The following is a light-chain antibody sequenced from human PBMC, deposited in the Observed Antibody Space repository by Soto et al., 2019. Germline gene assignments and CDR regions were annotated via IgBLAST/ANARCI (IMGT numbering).Light chain of an antibody. CDR1: KNDIGVYDF. V-gene: IGLV2-8*01. J-gene: IGLJ1*01. CDR3: CSYAGGRTYL. CDR2: EVV. Sequence: QSALTQPPSASGSPGQSVTISCTGTKNDIGVYDFVSWYQHHPGKAPRLIIYEVVQRPSGVSDRFSGSKSGNTASLTISGLQTEDEADYYCCSYAGGRTYLFGTGTKVTVL.